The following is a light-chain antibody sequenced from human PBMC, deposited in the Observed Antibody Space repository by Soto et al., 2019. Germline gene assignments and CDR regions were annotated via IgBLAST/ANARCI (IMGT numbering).Light chain of an antibody. Sequence: EIVMTQSPATLSVSPGGGVPFPCRASQRIYSNLAWYQHTPGQAPRLIISGASTGATGLPSRFSGSGSGTDFTLTINSLQSEDVAVYYCQQYHHWPVTLGGGTKVDIK. CDR2: GAS. CDR3: QQYHHWPVT. J-gene: IGKJ4*01. CDR1: QRIYSN. V-gene: IGKV3-15*01.